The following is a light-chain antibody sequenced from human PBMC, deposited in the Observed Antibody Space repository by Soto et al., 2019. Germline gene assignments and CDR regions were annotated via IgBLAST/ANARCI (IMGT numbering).Light chain of an antibody. CDR2: GAS. CDR1: QDIINH. J-gene: IGKJ5*01. CDR3: QNYHFALVT. Sequence: DIQMTQSPSSLSASVGDTVTITCRASQDIINHLAWYQQRPGKVPNLLIYGASTLHSGVPSRFRGSGSGTHFTLLISSLQGADVATYYCQNYHFALVTFGQGTRLETK. V-gene: IGKV1-27*01.